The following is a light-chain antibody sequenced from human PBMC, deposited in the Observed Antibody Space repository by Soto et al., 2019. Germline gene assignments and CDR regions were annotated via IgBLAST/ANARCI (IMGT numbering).Light chain of an antibody. V-gene: IGLV1-51*02. CDR3: GTWDSSLSADWV. CDR2: ENN. Sequence: QSVLTQPPSVSAAPGQKVTISCSGSSSNIGNNYVSWYQQLPGTAPKLLIYENNKRPSGIPDRFSGSKSGTSATLGITGLQTGDEADYYCGTWDSSLSADWVFGVGTKLTVL. J-gene: IGLJ3*02. CDR1: SSNIGNNY.